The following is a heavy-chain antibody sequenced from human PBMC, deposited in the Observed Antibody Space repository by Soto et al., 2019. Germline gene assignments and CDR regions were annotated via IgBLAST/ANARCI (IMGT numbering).Heavy chain of an antibody. Sequence: QVQLVQSGAEVKKPGASVKVSCKASGYTFTSYGISWVRQAPGQGLEWMGWISAYNGNTNYAQKLQGRVTMTTDTATSTAYMELRSLRSDDMAVYYCARDKYSPPDEYYYGMDVWGQGTTVTVSS. V-gene: IGHV1-18*03. CDR1: GYTFTSYG. CDR2: ISAYNGNT. J-gene: IGHJ6*02. CDR3: ARDKYSPPDEYYYGMDV. D-gene: IGHD5-18*01.